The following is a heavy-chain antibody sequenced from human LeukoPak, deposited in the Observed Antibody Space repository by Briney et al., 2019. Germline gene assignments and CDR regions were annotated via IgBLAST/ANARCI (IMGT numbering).Heavy chain of an antibody. V-gene: IGHV1-18*01. J-gene: IGHJ5*02. CDR3: ARGGGLVPGTWFDP. CDR2: ISAYNGNT. D-gene: IGHD6-19*01. Sequence: ASVKVSCKASGYTFTSYDIIWVRQAPGQGLEWMGWISAYNGNTNYAQEVQGRVSMTTDTSTTTAYLELRSLTSDDTAVYYCARGGGLVPGTWFDPWGQGTLVTVSS. CDR1: GYTFTSYD.